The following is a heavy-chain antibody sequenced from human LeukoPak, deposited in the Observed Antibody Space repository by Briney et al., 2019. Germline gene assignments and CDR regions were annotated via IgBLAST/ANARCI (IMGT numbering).Heavy chain of an antibody. CDR1: GFSLSSYG. CDR3: AKGLNYYDSSGYYL. J-gene: IGHJ4*02. Sequence: TGGSLRLSCAASGFSLSSYGMHWIRQAPGKGLEWVALISYDGSNKYYADSVKGRFTISRDNSKNTLYLQMNSLRVEDTAVYYCAKGLNYYDSSGYYLWGQGTLVTVSS. D-gene: IGHD3-22*01. V-gene: IGHV3-30*18. CDR2: ISYDGSNK.